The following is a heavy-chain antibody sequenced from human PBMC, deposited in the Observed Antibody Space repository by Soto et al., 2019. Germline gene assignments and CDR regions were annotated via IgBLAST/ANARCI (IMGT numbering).Heavy chain of an antibody. D-gene: IGHD2-15*01. J-gene: IGHJ6*02. CDR1: GYPFTGYY. CDR2: VSPKTGET. Sequence: QVQLVQSGSEVKKPGASVTVSCKASGYPFTGYYIHWVRQAPGQGPEWMGWVSPKTGETNYVQKWQGRVTMTPETSTSTAYLELTRLRSDDTAVYYCARRPMWRQVAQDYGMDVWGHGTTVTVS. V-gene: IGHV1-2*02. CDR3: ARRPMWRQVAQDYGMDV.